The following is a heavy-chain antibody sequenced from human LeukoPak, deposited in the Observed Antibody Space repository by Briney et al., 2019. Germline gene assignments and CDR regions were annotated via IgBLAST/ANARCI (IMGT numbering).Heavy chain of an antibody. CDR1: GGSISSGSYY. Sequence: SQTLSLTCTVSGGSISSGSYYWSWIRQPAGKGLEWIGRIYTSGSTNYNPSLKSRVTISVDTSKNQFSLKLSSVTAADTAVYYCARGRIQLWFKTDWFDPWGQGTLVTVSS. CDR2: IYTSGST. D-gene: IGHD5-18*01. CDR3: ARGRIQLWFKTDWFDP. V-gene: IGHV4-61*02. J-gene: IGHJ5*02.